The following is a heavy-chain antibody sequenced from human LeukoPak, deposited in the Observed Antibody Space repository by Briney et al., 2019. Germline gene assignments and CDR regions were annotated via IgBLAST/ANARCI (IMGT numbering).Heavy chain of an antibody. V-gene: IGHV4-4*07. CDR1: GGSISSYY. J-gene: IGHJ3*02. D-gene: IGHD4-17*01. Sequence: PSETLSLTCTVSGGSISSYYWSWIRQPAGKGLEWIGRIYTSGSTNYNPSLKSRVTMSVDTSKNQFSLKLSSVTAADTAVYYCARQYGDYVFGAFDIWGQGTMVTVSS. CDR2: IYTSGST. CDR3: ARQYGDYVFGAFDI.